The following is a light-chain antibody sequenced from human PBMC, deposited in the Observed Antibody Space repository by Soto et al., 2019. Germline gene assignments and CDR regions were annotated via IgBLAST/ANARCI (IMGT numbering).Light chain of an antibody. CDR1: SSNIGAGYD. J-gene: IGLJ1*01. CDR3: QSYDSSLSGYV. CDR2: ENN. V-gene: IGLV1-40*01. Sequence: QSVLTQPPSVSEAPGQRVTISCTGSSSNIGAGYDAHWYQQVPGTAPKLIIYENNNRPSGVPDRFSGSKSGTSASLAITGLQAEDEAEYYCQSYDSSLSGYVFGTGTKLTVL.